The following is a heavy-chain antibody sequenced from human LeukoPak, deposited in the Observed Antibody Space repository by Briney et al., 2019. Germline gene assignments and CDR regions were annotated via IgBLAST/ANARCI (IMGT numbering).Heavy chain of an antibody. CDR3: AKDGFLGFGEPSPG. D-gene: IGHD3-10*01. CDR2: ISSSSSTI. V-gene: IGHV3-48*01. J-gene: IGHJ4*02. Sequence: GGSLRLSCAASGFTFSTYSMNWVRQAPGKGLEWVSYISSSSSTIYYADSVKGRFTISRDNAKNSLYLQMNSLRAEDTAVYYCAKDGFLGFGEPSPGGGQGTLVTVSS. CDR1: GFTFSTYS.